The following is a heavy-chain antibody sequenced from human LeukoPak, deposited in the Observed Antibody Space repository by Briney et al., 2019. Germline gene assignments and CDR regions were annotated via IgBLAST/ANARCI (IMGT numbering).Heavy chain of an antibody. V-gene: IGHV1-69*13. CDR1: GGTFISYA. CDR3: ARPLRTGTRDYGLDV. Sequence: ALVKVSCKASGGTFISYAISWVRQAPGQGLEWMGGIIPIFGTANYAQKFQGRVTITADESTSTAYMELSSLRSEDTAVYYCARPLRTGTRDYGLDVWGQGTTVTVSS. CDR2: IIPIFGTA. D-gene: IGHD1-7*01. J-gene: IGHJ6*02.